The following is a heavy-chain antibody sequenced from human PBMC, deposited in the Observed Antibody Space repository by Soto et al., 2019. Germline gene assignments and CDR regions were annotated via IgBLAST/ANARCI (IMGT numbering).Heavy chain of an antibody. CDR2: IIPIFGTA. V-gene: IGHV1-69*06. J-gene: IGHJ6*02. CDR3: AGHLGVGHVVVISDFYNGMDV. Sequence: QVQLVQSGAEVKKPGSSVKVSCKASGGTFSSYAISWVRQAPGQGLEWMGGIIPIFGTAIYAANFQGRVTIITENFTSTAYMQLRSAKSVATAVHDCAGHLGVGHVVVISDFYNGMDVWGQGSMVTVSS. D-gene: IGHD2-15*01. CDR1: GGTFSSYA.